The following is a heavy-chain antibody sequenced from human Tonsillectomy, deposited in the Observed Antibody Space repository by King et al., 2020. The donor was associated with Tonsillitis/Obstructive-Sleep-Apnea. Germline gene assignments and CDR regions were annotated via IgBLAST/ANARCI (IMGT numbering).Heavy chain of an antibody. D-gene: IGHD2-2*01. Sequence: VQLVESGGGLVKPGGSLRLSCAASGFTFSDYYMSWIRQAPGKGLEWVSYISSSSSYINYADSVKGRFTISRDNAKNSLYLQMNSLRAEDTAVYYCARGLLNCSSTSCYGHYYYMDVWGKGTTVTVSS. CDR2: ISSSSSYI. V-gene: IGHV3-11*05. CDR3: ARGLLNCSSTSCYGHYYYMDV. J-gene: IGHJ6*03. CDR1: GFTFSDYY.